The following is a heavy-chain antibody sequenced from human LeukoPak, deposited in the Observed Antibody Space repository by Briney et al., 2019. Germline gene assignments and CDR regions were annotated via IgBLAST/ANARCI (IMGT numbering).Heavy chain of an antibody. Sequence: GGSLRLSCAASGFTFSSYAMHWVRQAPGKGLEWVAVISYDGSNKYYADSVKGRFTISRDNSKNTLYLQMNSLRAEDTAVYYCARGTAVDFWSGYYNPPYYYYYYMDVWGKGTTVIVSS. V-gene: IGHV3-30-3*01. J-gene: IGHJ6*03. CDR2: ISYDGSNK. D-gene: IGHD3-3*01. CDR3: ARGTAVDFWSGYYNPPYYYYYYMDV. CDR1: GFTFSSYA.